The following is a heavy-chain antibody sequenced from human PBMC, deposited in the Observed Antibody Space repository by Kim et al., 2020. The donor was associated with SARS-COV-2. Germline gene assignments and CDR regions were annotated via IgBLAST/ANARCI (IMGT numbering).Heavy chain of an antibody. CDR3: ARGEAMGV. D-gene: IGHD3-16*01. V-gene: IGHV3-30*03. J-gene: IGHJ4*02. CDR2: GSNK. Sequence: GSNKYYADSVKGRFTISRDNSKNTLYLQMNSLRAEDTAVYYCARGEAMGVWGQETLVTVSS.